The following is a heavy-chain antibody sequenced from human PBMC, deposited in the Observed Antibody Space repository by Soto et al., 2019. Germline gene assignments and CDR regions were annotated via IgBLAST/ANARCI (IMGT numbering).Heavy chain of an antibody. J-gene: IGHJ4*02. CDR3: AREELNCGGDCFAF. V-gene: IGHV3-48*03. Sequence: EVQLVESGGGLVQPGRSLRLSCAASGFTFSSYEFNWVRQAPGKGLEWISYIDTSDTNIYYAGSVKGRFTVSRDNAKNSRYLQMNSLRAEDTAIYYCAREELNCGGDCFAFWGQGALVTVSS. CDR1: GFTFSSYE. D-gene: IGHD2-21*01. CDR2: IDTSDTNI.